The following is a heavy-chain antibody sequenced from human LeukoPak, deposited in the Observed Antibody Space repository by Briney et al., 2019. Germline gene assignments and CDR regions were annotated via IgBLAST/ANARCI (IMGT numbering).Heavy chain of an antibody. CDR1: GGSISIYY. V-gene: IGHV4-59*01. D-gene: IGHD3-10*01. CDR3: AIYAGSYPWFDP. Sequence: PSETLSLTCTVSGGSISIYYWSWIRQPPGKGLEWIGYIYYSGSTNYNPSLKSRVTISVDTSKNHSSLKLSSVTAADTALYYCAIYAGSYPWFDPWGQGTLVTVSS. J-gene: IGHJ5*02. CDR2: IYYSGST.